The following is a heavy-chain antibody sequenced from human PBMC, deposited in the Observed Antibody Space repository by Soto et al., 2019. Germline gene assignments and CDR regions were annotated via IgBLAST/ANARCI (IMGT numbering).Heavy chain of an antibody. V-gene: IGHV1-69*13. J-gene: IGHJ5*02. D-gene: IGHD3-16*01. CDR2: IIPIFGTA. Sequence: SVKVSCKASGGTFSSYAISWVRQAPGQGLEWMGGIIPIFGTANYAQKFQGRVTITADESTSTAYMELSSLRSEDTAVYYCAISGLEEYWFDPWGQGTPVTVSS. CDR1: GGTFSSYA. CDR3: AISGLEEYWFDP.